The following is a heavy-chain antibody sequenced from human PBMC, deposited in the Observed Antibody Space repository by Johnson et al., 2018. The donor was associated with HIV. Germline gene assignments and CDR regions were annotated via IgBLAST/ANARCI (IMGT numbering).Heavy chain of an antibody. CDR2: IGTAGDT. CDR1: GFTFSDYY. CDR3: ASTCGTPSSI. J-gene: IGHJ3*02. V-gene: IGHV3-13*01. D-gene: IGHD2-8*02. Sequence: VQLVESGGGLVKPGGSLRLSCAASGFTFSDYYMSWIRQAPGKGLEWVSAIGTAGDTYYPGSVKGRFTISRENAKNSLYLQMNSLRAGDAAVYYCASTCGTPSSIWGQGTMVTVSS.